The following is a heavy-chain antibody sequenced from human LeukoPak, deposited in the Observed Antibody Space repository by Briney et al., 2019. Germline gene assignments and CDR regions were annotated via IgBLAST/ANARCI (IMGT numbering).Heavy chain of an antibody. CDR1: GGSFSGYY. Sequence: SETLSLTCAVYGGSFSGYYWSWIRQPPGQGLEWIGEINHSGSTNYNPSLKSRVTISVDTSKNQFSLKLSSVTAADTAVYYCALLTGYSSGWYHRGDWGQGTLVTVSS. V-gene: IGHV4-34*01. J-gene: IGHJ4*02. CDR2: INHSGST. CDR3: ALLTGYSSGWYHRGD. D-gene: IGHD6-19*01.